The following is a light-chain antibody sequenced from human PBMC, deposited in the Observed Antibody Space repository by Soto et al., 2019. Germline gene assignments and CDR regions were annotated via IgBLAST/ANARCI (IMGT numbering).Light chain of an antibody. CDR2: DVS. J-gene: IGLJ1*01. V-gene: IGLV2-14*01. Sequence: QSVLTQPASVSGSPGQSITISCAGTSSDVGGYNYVSWYQQHPGKAPKLMIYDVSNRPSGVSNRFSGSKSGNTASLTISGLQAEDEADYYCSSDTCSSTLDVFGPGTKVHV. CDR3: SSDTCSSTLDV. CDR1: SSDVGGYNY.